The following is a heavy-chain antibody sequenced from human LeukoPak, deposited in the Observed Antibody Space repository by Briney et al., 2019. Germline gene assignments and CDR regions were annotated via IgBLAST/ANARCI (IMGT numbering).Heavy chain of an antibody. CDR1: GFTFSSYA. Sequence: GGSLRLSCAASGFTFSSYAMHWVRQALGKGLGWVAVISYDGSNKYYADSVKGRFTISRDNSKNTLYLQMNSLRAEDTAVYYGARELLISSFDYWGQGTLFTVSS. CDR3: ARELLISSFDY. CDR2: ISYDGSNK. J-gene: IGHJ4*02. V-gene: IGHV3-30*04. D-gene: IGHD2-2*01.